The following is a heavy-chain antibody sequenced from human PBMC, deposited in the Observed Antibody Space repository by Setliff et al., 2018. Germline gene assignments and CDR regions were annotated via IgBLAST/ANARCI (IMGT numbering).Heavy chain of an antibody. CDR1: GFTFSSYR. CDR3: ARGNSGGDY. J-gene: IGHJ4*02. Sequence: GGSLRLSCAASGFTFSSYRMHWVRQAPGKGLEWVAVIWGDGGTKYHADSVKGRFTISRDNAKNSVDLQMNSLRPEDTAVYYCARGNSGGDYWGQGTLITVSS. CDR2: IWGDGGTK. V-gene: IGHV3-33*08. D-gene: IGHD6-25*01.